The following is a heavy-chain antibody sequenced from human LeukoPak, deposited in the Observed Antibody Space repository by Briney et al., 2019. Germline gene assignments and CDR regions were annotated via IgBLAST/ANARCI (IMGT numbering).Heavy chain of an antibody. Sequence: SQTLSLTCAVSGCSISSGGYSWSWIRQPPGKGLEWIGYIYHSGSTYYNPSLKSRVTISVDRSKNQFSLKLSSVTAADTAVYYCASVDTAMVNDYWGQGTLVTVSS. J-gene: IGHJ4*02. CDR2: IYHSGST. CDR1: GCSISSGGYS. D-gene: IGHD5-18*01. CDR3: ASVDTAMVNDY. V-gene: IGHV4-30-2*01.